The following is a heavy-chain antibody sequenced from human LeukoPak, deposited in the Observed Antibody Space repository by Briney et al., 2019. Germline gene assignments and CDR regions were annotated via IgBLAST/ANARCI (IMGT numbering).Heavy chain of an antibody. CDR1: PGIPFSDYW. V-gene: IGHV3-7*03. J-gene: IGHJ4*02. CDR2: IRKDGREK. CDR3: VGGIGWQPDY. Sequence: GGSLGLSCAASPGIPFSDYWMKWGRPAPGKGLEWVAIIRKDGREKHYLDSVKRRFTIPIDISKSSFYLQITRLRAEDTAVYYCVGGIGWQPDYWGQGTLVTVSS. D-gene: IGHD6-19*01.